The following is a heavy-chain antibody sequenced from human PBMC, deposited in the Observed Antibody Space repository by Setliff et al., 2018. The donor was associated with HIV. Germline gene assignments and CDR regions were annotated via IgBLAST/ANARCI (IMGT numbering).Heavy chain of an antibody. D-gene: IGHD5-12*01. V-gene: IGHV3-7*01. Sequence: GGSLRLSCAASGFTFSSYWMSWVRQAPGKGLEWVANIKQDGSEKYYVDPVKGRFTISRDNAKNSLYLQMNSLRAEDTAVYYCAREVGGYDQGGYGMDVWGQGTTVTVSS. J-gene: IGHJ6*02. CDR1: GFTFSSYW. CDR3: AREVGGYDQGGYGMDV. CDR2: IKQDGSEK.